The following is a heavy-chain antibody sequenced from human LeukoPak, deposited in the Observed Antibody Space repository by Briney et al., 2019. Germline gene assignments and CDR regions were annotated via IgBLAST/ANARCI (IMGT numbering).Heavy chain of an antibody. D-gene: IGHD3-10*01. V-gene: IGHV5-10-1*01. CDR2: IDPSDSYT. CDR1: GYGFTSYW. J-gene: IGHJ5*02. Sequence: GESLKISCRGSGYGFTSYWIVWVRQMPGKGLEWMGRIDPSDSYTNYSPSFQGHVTISADKSISTAYLQWSSLKASDTAMYYRARHRFGGNWFDPWGQGTLVTVSS. CDR3: ARHRFGGNWFDP.